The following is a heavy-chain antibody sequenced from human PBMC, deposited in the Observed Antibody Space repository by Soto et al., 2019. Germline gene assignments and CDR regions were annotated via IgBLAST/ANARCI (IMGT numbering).Heavy chain of an antibody. CDR1: GYIFSRYA. CDR3: ARGRNHDSSGYYEY. Sequence: ASVKVSCKAYGYIFSRYAIHWVRQAPGQRLEWMGWIDAGNGHTKYSQRLQGRVTITRDTSATTAYMELNSLRSEDTAVYYCARGRNHDSSGYYEYWGRGTLVTVSS. V-gene: IGHV1-3*01. CDR2: IDAGNGHT. J-gene: IGHJ4*02. D-gene: IGHD3-22*01.